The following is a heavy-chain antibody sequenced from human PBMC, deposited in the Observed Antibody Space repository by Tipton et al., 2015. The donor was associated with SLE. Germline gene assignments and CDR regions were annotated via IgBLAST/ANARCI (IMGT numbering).Heavy chain of an antibody. V-gene: IGHV4-34*01. CDR3: AGGRMKWGYYFYGMDV. CDR2: INHSGST. CDR1: GGSFSGYY. J-gene: IGHJ6*02. Sequence: TLSLTCAVYGGSFSGYYWSWIRQPPGKGLEWIGEINHSGSTNYNPSLKSRFTISVDTSKNQFSLKLSSVTAADTAVYYCAGGRMKWGYYFYGMDVWGQGTTVTVSS. D-gene: IGHD1-26*01.